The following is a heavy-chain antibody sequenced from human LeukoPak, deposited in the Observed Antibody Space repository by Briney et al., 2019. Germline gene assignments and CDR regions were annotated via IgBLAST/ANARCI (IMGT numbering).Heavy chain of an antibody. J-gene: IGHJ3*02. Sequence: RASVKVSCKASGYTFTGYYMHWVRQAPGQGLEWMGWINPNSGGTNYAQKFQGRVTMTRDTSISTAYMELSRLRSDDTAVYYCARDSYDSSGYYYDAFDIWGQGTMVTVSS. V-gene: IGHV1-2*02. D-gene: IGHD3-22*01. CDR1: GYTFTGYY. CDR2: INPNSGGT. CDR3: ARDSYDSSGYYYDAFDI.